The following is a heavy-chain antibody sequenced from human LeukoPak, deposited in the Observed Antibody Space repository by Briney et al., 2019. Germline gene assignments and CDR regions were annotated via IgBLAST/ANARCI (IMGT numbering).Heavy chain of an antibody. V-gene: IGHV1-2*02. CDR1: GYTFTGYY. CDR3: ARGFYYHSSGYYNFDH. J-gene: IGHJ4*02. CDR2: INPNSGGT. Sequence: ASVKVSCKASGYTFTGYYMHWVRQAPGQGLEWMGWINPNSGGTNYAQKFQGRVTMTRDTSISTAYMELSRLRSDDTAVYYCARGFYYHSSGYYNFDHWGQGTLVTVSS. D-gene: IGHD3-22*01.